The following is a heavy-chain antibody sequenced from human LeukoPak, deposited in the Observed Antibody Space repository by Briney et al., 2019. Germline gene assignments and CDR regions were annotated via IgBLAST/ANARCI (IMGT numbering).Heavy chain of an antibody. CDR1: GYSFNTYW. CDR3: ARHPDEDDFWSGYFDY. CDR2: IYPGDSDT. J-gene: IGHJ4*02. Sequence: GESLKISCKGSGYSFNTYWIGWVRQMPGKGLEWMGIIYPGDSDTKYSPSFQGQVTISADKSISTAYLQWSSLKASDTAMYYCARHPDEDDFWSGYFDYWGQGTLVTVSS. V-gene: IGHV5-51*01. D-gene: IGHD3-3*01.